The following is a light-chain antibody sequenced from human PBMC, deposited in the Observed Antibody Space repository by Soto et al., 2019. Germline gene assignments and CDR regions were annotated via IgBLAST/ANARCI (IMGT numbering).Light chain of an antibody. V-gene: IGLV1-44*01. CDR3: AAWDDSLNGRV. J-gene: IGLJ7*01. Sequence: QTVVTQPRSASGTPGQRVTISCSGSSSNIGSNTVNWYQQLPGTAPKPLISNNNQRPSGVPDRFSGSKSGTSASLAISGLQSEDEATYYCAAWDDSLNGRVFGGGTQLTVL. CDR1: SSNIGSNT. CDR2: NNN.